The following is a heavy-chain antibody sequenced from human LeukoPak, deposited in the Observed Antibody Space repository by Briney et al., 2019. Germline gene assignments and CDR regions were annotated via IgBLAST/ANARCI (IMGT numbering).Heavy chain of an antibody. Sequence: GASVKVSCKASGYTFTSYGISWVRQAPGRGLEWMGWISAYNGNTNYAQKLQGRVTMTTDTSTSTAYMELRSLRSDDTAVYYCARMGGLWDYDILTGYWHPLDYWGQGTLVTVSS. J-gene: IGHJ4*02. CDR3: ARMGGLWDYDILTGYWHPLDY. CDR2: ISAYNGNT. D-gene: IGHD3-9*01. V-gene: IGHV1-18*04. CDR1: GYTFTSYG.